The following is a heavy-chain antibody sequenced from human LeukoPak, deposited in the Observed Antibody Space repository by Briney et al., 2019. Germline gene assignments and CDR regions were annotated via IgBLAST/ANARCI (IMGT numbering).Heavy chain of an antibody. V-gene: IGHV1-8*03. CDR2: MNPNSGNT. Sequence: ASVKVSCKASGYTFTSYDINWVRQATGQGLEWMGWMNPNSGNTGYAQKFQGRVTITRNTSISTAYMELSSLRSEDTAVYYGARAPWDTAMVSNYFDYWGQGTLVTVSS. D-gene: IGHD5-18*01. CDR3: ARAPWDTAMVSNYFDY. CDR1: GYTFTSYD. J-gene: IGHJ4*02.